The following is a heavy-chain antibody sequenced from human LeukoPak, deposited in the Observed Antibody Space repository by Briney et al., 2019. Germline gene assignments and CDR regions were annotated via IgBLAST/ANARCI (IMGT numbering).Heavy chain of an antibody. J-gene: IGHJ3*02. CDR2: IKQDGSEK. Sequence: PGGSLRLSCAASGFTFSSYWMSWVRQAPGKGLEWVANIKQDGSEKYYVDSVKGRFTISRDNAKNSLYLQMNSLRAEDTAVYYCARDHLFYYYDSSDAFDIWGQGTMVTVSS. D-gene: IGHD3-22*01. CDR1: GFTFSSYW. CDR3: ARDHLFYYYDSSDAFDI. V-gene: IGHV3-7*01.